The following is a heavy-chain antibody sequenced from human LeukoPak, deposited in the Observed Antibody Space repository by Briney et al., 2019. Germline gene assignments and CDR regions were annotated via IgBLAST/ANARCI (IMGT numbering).Heavy chain of an antibody. D-gene: IGHD2-15*01. V-gene: IGHV4-59*01. Sequence: SETLSLTCTVSGGSISSYYWSWIRQPPGKGLEWIGYIYYSGSTNYNPSLKSRVTISVDTSKNQFSLKLSSVTAADTAVYYCARSSYCSGDSCYRDAFDIWGQGTMVTVSS. CDR3: ARSSYCSGDSCYRDAFDI. CDR2: IYYSGST. CDR1: GGSISSYY. J-gene: IGHJ3*02.